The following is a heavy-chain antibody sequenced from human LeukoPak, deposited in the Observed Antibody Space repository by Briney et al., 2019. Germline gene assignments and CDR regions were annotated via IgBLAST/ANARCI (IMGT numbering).Heavy chain of an antibody. CDR3: ARSRSISYSGSWYDF. D-gene: IGHD6-13*01. V-gene: IGHV4-59*01. CDR1: GGSISTYY. CDR2: IYYSGST. Sequence: SETLSLTCTVSGGSISTYYWSWIRQPPGKGLEWLGYIYYSGSTNYNPSLKSRVTISVDTSKNQFSLKLSSVTAADTATYYCARSRSISYSGSWYDFWGQGTLVTVSS. J-gene: IGHJ5*01.